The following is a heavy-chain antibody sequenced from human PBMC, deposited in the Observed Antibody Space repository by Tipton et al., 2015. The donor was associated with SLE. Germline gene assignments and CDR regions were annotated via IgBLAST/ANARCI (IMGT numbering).Heavy chain of an antibody. V-gene: IGHV4-59*01. Sequence: TLSLTCTVSGGSISNSSWNWIRQPPGQGLEWIGNIYYSGSTNYNPSLQSRVIISVDTSKSQFSLKLSSVTAADTAVYYCAGETYYSYSSDLNAFDIWGQGTMVTVSS. CDR2: IYYSGST. CDR1: GGSISNSS. J-gene: IGHJ3*02. D-gene: IGHD3-22*01. CDR3: AGETYYSYSSDLNAFDI.